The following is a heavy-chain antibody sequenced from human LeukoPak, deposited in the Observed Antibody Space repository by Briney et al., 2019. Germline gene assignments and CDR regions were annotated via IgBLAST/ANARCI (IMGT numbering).Heavy chain of an antibody. CDR3: ARSLNDYSNYDYFDY. Sequence: GASVKVSCKASGYTFTSYGISWVRQAPGQGLEWMGWISAYNGNTNYAQKLRGRVTMTTDTSTSTAYMELRSLRSDDTAVYYCARSLNDYSNYDYFDYWGQGTLVTVSS. J-gene: IGHJ4*02. D-gene: IGHD4-11*01. V-gene: IGHV1-18*01. CDR2: ISAYNGNT. CDR1: GYTFTSYG.